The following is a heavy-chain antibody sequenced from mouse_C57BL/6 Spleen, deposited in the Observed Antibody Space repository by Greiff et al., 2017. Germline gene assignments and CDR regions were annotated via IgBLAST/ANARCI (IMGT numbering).Heavy chain of an antibody. CDR3: ARDGSSVHYYAMDY. V-gene: IGHV1-52*01. D-gene: IGHD1-1*01. Sequence: QVQLQQPGAELVRPGSSVKLSCKASGYTFTSYWMHWVKQRPIQGLEWIGNIDPSDSETYYNQKFKDKATLTVDNSSSTAYMQLSNLTSEDSAVYYCARDGSSVHYYAMDYWGQGTSVTVSS. CDR2: IDPSDSET. CDR1: GYTFTSYW. J-gene: IGHJ4*01.